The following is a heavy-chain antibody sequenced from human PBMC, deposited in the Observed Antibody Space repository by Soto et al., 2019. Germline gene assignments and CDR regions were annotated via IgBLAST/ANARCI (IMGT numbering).Heavy chain of an antibody. CDR3: ARAYGSGSYLIDF. Sequence: QVQLVESGGNVVQPGGSLRLSCAAFGFPFSDYAMHWVRQSPGKGLEWVAIIWSDGNNKIYVDSVKGRFTTSRDNSKNTVYLQMTSLRAEDTAVYFCARAYGSGSYLIDFWGQGTLVTVSS. D-gene: IGHD3-10*01. CDR2: IWSDGNNK. CDR1: GFPFSDYA. V-gene: IGHV3-33*01. J-gene: IGHJ4*02.